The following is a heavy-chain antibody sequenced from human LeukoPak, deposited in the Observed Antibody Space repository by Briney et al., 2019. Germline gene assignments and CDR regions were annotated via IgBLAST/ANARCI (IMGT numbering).Heavy chain of an antibody. J-gene: IGHJ6*03. V-gene: IGHV1-2*02. CDR1: GYTFTGYY. D-gene: IGHD2-2*01. Sequence: ASVKVSCKASGYTFTGYYMHWVRQAPGQGLEWMGWINPNSGGTNYAQKFQGRVTMTRETSISTAYMELSRLRSDDTAVYYCARERGYIDVVVPAAQWNSYYYMDVWGKGTTVTVSS. CDR2: INPNSGGT. CDR3: ARERGYIDVVVPAAQWNSYYYMDV.